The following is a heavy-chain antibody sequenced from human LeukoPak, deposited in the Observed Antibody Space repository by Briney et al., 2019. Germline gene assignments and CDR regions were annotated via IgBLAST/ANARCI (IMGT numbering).Heavy chain of an antibody. D-gene: IGHD6-19*01. V-gene: IGHV3-11*06. J-gene: IGHJ4*02. CDR3: ARVVSVASYYFDF. CDR2: ISSSSSYT. Sequence: GSLRLSCAASGFTFSDYYMSWIRPAPGKGLEWVSYISSSSSYTLYADSVKGRFTISRDNAKNSLFLQMDSLRPSDTAVYYCARVVSVASYYFDFWGQGTLVTVSS. CDR1: GFTFSDYY.